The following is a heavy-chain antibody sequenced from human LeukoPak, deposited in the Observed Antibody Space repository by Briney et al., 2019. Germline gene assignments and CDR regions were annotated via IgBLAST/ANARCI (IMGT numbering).Heavy chain of an antibody. CDR1: GYTFTSYD. V-gene: IGHV1-8*01. CDR2: MNPNSGNT. J-gene: IGHJ6*02. D-gene: IGHD3-9*01. CDR3: ARMAELRYFDWLLYYYYGMDV. Sequence: ASVKVSCKASGYTFTSYDINWVRPATGQGLEWMGWMNPNSGNTGYAQKFQGRVTMTRNTSISTAYMELSSLRSEDTAVYYCARMAELRYFDWLLYYYYGMDVWGQGTTVTVSS.